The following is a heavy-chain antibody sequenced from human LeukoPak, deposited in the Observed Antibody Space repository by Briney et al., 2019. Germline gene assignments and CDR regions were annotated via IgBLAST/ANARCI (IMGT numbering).Heavy chain of an antibody. CDR2: IYPADSDT. J-gene: IGHJ5*02. V-gene: IGHV5-51*01. CDR3: SRTNFSGHTGYYYLTP. D-gene: IGHD3-22*01. CDR1: GSTFTTGW. Sequence: GESLKISFKSSGSTFTTGWIGWVRQMPGKGLEWMGLIYPADSDTRYSPSFQGQVTMSADKSINTVYLQWSSLKASDTAMYYCSRTNFSGHTGYYYLTPWGQGTLVTVSS.